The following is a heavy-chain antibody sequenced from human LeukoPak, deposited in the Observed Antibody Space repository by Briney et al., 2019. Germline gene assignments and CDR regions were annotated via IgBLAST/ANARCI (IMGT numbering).Heavy chain of an antibody. D-gene: IGHD1-26*01. CDR1: GITVSVNF. V-gene: IGHV3-66*02. CDR3: ARDPPGGGY. J-gene: IGHJ4*01. CDR2: MYSGGST. Sequence: PGGSLRLSCAASGITVSVNFMSWVRQAPGKGPEWVSAMYSGGSTAYADSVRGRFIISRDAAKNTVDLQMNSLRTEDTAVYYCARDPPGGGYWGQGTLVTVSS.